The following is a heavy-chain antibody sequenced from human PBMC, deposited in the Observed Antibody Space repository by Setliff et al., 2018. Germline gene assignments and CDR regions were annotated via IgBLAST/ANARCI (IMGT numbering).Heavy chain of an antibody. J-gene: IGHJ4*02. Sequence: PGESLKISCKGSGYSFTSYWIAWVRQMPGKGLEWMGIINPGDSDTRYSPSFQGQVTISADKSTSTAYLQWSSLRASDTAMYFCARLAPGAPGPSEFDKWGQGTLVTVSS. D-gene: IGHD1-26*01. CDR1: GYSFTSYW. CDR2: INPGDSDT. CDR3: ARLAPGAPGPSEFDK. V-gene: IGHV5-51*01.